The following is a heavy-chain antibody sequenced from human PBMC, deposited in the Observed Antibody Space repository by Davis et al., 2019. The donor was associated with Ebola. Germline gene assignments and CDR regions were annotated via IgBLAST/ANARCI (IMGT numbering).Heavy chain of an antibody. CDR1: GGSISSSSYY. CDR3: ARHTNYIWGSYDH. D-gene: IGHD3-16*01. V-gene: IGHV4-39*01. CDR2: IYYSGST. J-gene: IGHJ4*02. Sequence: MPSETLSLTCTVSGGSISSSSYYWGWIRQPPGKGLEWIGSIYYSGSTYYNPSLKSRVTISVDTSKNQFSLKLSSVTAADTAVYYCARHTNYIWGSYDHWGQGTLVTVSS.